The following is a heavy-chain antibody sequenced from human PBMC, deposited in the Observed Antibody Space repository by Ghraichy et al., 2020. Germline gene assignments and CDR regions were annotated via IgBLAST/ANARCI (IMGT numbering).Heavy chain of an antibody. V-gene: IGHV1-8*01. J-gene: IGHJ6*02. CDR2: MNPSSGKT. CDR3: AGRPGYSSSWYPESYYYYGMDV. Sequence: ASVKVSCKIGGSTFCTPDTHGERQGTRQRLEWMGWMNPSSGKTGYAQKFQGRVTMTRNTSIGTAYMELSSLRSEDTAVYYCAGRPGYSSSWYPESYYYYGMDVWGHGTTVTVSS. D-gene: IGHD6-13*01. CDR1: GSTFCTPD.